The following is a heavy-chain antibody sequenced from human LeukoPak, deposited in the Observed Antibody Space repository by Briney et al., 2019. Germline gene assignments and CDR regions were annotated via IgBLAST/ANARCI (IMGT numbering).Heavy chain of an antibody. CDR3: ATYRQVLLPFES. Sequence: PGGSLRLSCAASGFTFSTYWMHWVRQAPGKGLVWVSRINTDGSSTSYADSVKGRFTISRDNAKNTLYLQMSSLRAEDTAIYYCATYRQVLLPFESWGQGTLVTVSS. V-gene: IGHV3-74*01. D-gene: IGHD2-8*02. CDR2: INTDGSST. CDR1: GFTFSTYW. J-gene: IGHJ4*02.